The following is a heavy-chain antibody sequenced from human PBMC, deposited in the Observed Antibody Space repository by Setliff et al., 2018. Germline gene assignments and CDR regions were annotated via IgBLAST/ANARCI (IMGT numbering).Heavy chain of an antibody. J-gene: IGHJ2*01. D-gene: IGHD4-17*01. Sequence: SETLSPTCSVSSGSIGSHYWNWMRQPPGKGLEWIGHVFHTGSTKYNPSLRSRVTISVDTSENYFSLRLTSVTAADTAVYYCARAPPSVPYGDYGPRQYFDLWGRGSLVTVSS. CDR2: VFHTGST. V-gene: IGHV4-59*11. CDR3: ARAPPSVPYGDYGPRQYFDL. CDR1: SGSIGSHY.